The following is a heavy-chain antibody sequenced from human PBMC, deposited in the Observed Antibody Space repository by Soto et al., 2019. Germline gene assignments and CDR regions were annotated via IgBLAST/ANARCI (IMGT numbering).Heavy chain of an antibody. J-gene: IGHJ6*03. D-gene: IGHD2-2*01. CDR2: ISGSGGST. Sequence: PGGSLRLSCAASGFTFSSYAMSWVRQAPGKGLEWVSAISGSGGSTYYADSVKGRFTISRDNSKNTLYLQMNSLRAEDTAVYYCAKPPRDIVVVPAARAYMDVWGKGTTVTVSS. CDR1: GFTFSSYA. CDR3: AKPPRDIVVVPAARAYMDV. V-gene: IGHV3-23*01.